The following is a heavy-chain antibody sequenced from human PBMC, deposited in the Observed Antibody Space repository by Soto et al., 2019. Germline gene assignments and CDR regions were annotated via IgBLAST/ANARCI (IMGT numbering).Heavy chain of an antibody. CDR2: IIPIFGKA. CDR1: GGTFSSYA. D-gene: IGHD2-8*01. CDR3: ARDSADIVLMVYAISPPFDDAFDI. J-gene: IGHJ3*02. Sequence: SVKVSCKASGGTFSSYAISWVRQAPGQGLEWMGGIIPIFGKANYAQKVQGRVTMTTDASTSTAYMELRSLRSDDTAVYYCARDSADIVLMVYAISPPFDDAFDIWGQATLVT. V-gene: IGHV1-69*05.